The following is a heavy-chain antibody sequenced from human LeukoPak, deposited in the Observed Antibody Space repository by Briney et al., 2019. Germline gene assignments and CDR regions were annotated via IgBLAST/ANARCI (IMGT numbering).Heavy chain of an antibody. V-gene: IGHV4-59*01. Sequence: SETLSLTCTVSGGSISSYYWSWIRQPPGKGLEWIGYIYYSGSTNYNPSLKSRVTISVDTSKNQFSLKLSSVTAADTAVYYCAGTYCGGDCYLDYWGQGTLVTVSS. D-gene: IGHD2-21*02. CDR3: AGTYCGGDCYLDY. CDR2: IYYSGST. J-gene: IGHJ4*02. CDR1: GGSISSYY.